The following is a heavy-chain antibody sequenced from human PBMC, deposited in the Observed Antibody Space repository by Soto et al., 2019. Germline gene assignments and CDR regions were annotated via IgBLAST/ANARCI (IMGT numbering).Heavy chain of an antibody. J-gene: IGHJ1*01. CDR1: GFTFSSYA. D-gene: IGHD6-13*01. CDR2: ISGGGSTT. CDR3: ARDQAAGGTISRYFQD. V-gene: IGHV3-23*01. Sequence: TGGSLRLSCEASGFTFSSYAMSWVRQAPGKGLEWVSGISGGGSTTYYADSVKGRFTISRDNSKNTLYLQLNSLRAEDTAVYYCARDQAAGGTISRYFQDWGQGTLVTVSS.